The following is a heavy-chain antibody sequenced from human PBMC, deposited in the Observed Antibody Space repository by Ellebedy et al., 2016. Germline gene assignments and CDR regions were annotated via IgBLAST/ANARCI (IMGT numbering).Heavy chain of an antibody. CDR1: GFRFSSFG. D-gene: IGHD3-10*01. V-gene: IGHV3-30*03. Sequence: GESLKISXAASGFRFSSFGMYWLRQAPGKGLEWVAVISYDESHNYYAESVKGRFTISRDNSKNTVSLQMNSLRPEDTAVYYCAGGELLSLFDYWGQGTLVTVSS. J-gene: IGHJ4*02. CDR2: ISYDESHN. CDR3: AGGELLSLFDY.